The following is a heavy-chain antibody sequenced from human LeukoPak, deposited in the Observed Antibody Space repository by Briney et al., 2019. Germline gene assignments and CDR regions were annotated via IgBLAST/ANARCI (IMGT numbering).Heavy chain of an antibody. Sequence: GGSLRLSCAASRFTFSDYYMTWVRQAPWRGLEWVGHIKCKTDCGTADYAALVKGRFTMPSDDSRNTLYLQMTNLKTEDTAIYYCARQQLVLDFWGQRTLVTVSS. D-gene: IGHD6-13*01. CDR1: RFTFSDYY. V-gene: IGHV3-15*01. CDR2: IKCKTDCGTA. J-gene: IGHJ4*02. CDR3: ARQQLVLDF.